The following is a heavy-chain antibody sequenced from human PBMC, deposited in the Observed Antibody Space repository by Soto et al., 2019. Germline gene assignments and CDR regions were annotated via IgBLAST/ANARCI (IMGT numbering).Heavy chain of an antibody. D-gene: IGHD3-9*01. Sequence: SGTLSLTCTVSGGSISSSSYYWGWIRQPPGKGLEWIGSNYYSGSTYYNPSLKSRVTISVDTSKNQFSLKLSSVTAADTAVYYCARRHDILTGTYYFDYWGQGTLVTVSS. CDR3: ARRHDILTGTYYFDY. V-gene: IGHV4-39*01. CDR2: NYYSGST. CDR1: GGSISSSSYY. J-gene: IGHJ4*02.